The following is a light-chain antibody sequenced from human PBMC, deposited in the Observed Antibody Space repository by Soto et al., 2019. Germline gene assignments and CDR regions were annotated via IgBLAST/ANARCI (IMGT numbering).Light chain of an antibody. J-gene: IGKJ4*01. CDR3: PQYNNWPLT. Sequence: EIVMTQSPATLSVSPGERATLSCRASQSVNNNLAWYQQKPGQAPRLLIYGVFARAIGIPPRFSGSGSGTEITLTISSLQSEDFAVYYCPQYNNWPLTFGGGTKVEIK. CDR1: QSVNNN. V-gene: IGKV3-15*01. CDR2: GVF.